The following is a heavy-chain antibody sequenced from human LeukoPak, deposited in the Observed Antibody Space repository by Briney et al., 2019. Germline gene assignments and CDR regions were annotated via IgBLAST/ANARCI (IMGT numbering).Heavy chain of an antibody. V-gene: IGHV3-30*04. CDR3: ARGRYYDKVWGSFRYKENFDY. CDR1: GFTFSSYT. D-gene: IGHD3-16*01. Sequence: PGGSLRLSCAASGFTFSSYTMHWVRQAPGKGLEWVAFISYDGSDKYNADSVKGRFTISRDNSKNTLYLQMNSLRAEDTAVFYCARGRYYDKVWGSFRYKENFDYWGQGTLVTVSS. J-gene: IGHJ4*02. CDR2: ISYDGSDK.